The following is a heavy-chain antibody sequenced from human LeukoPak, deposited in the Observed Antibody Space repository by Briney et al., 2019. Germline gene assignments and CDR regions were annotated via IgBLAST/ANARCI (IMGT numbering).Heavy chain of an antibody. J-gene: IGHJ4*02. D-gene: IGHD2-2*01. CDR2: IRYDGSNK. CDR3: AKDGGLDIVVVPAAPDY. Sequence: GGSLRLSCAAYGFTFSSYGMHWVRQDPGKGLEWVAFIRYDGSNKYYADSVKGRFTISRDNSKNTLYLQMNSLRAEDTAVYYCAKDGGLDIVVVPAAPDYWGQGTLVTVSS. CDR1: GFTFSSYG. V-gene: IGHV3-30*02.